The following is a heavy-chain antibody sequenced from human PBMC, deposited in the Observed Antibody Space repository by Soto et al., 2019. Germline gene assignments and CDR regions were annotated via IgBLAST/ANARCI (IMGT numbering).Heavy chain of an antibody. D-gene: IGHD5-18*01. CDR1: GFTFSSYG. V-gene: IGHV3-33*01. CDR2: IWYDGSNK. CDR3: ARDQYSYDYGMDV. J-gene: IGHJ6*02. Sequence: QVQLVESGGGVVQPGRSLRLSCAASGFTFSSYGMHWVRQAPGKGLEWVAVIWYDGSNKYYADSVKGRFTISRDNSKNTLYLQMNSLRAEDTAVYYCARDQYSYDYGMDVWGQGTTVTVSS.